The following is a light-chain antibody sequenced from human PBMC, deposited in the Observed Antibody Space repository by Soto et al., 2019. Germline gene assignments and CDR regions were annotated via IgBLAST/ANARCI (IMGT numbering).Light chain of an antibody. V-gene: IGKV1-9*01. J-gene: IGKJ4*01. Sequence: DIQLTQSPSFLSASVGDGVTITCRASQDISTFLAWYQQKPGKAPPLLIYSASTLQSGVPFRFSGSGSGTDFTLTISSLQPEDVATNYCLQHNSYPLTFGGGTKVDIK. CDR1: QDISTF. CDR2: SAS. CDR3: LQHNSYPLT.